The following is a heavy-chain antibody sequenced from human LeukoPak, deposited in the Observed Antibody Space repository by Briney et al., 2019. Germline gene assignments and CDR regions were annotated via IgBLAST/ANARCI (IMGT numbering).Heavy chain of an antibody. V-gene: IGHV1-18*01. CDR2: ISAYNGNT. Sequence: GSSVKVSCKPSGYTFTSYGISWAREAPGQGLEWMGWISAYNGNTNYAQKLQGRITMTTDTSTSTAYMELRSLRSDDTAVYYCARVAAAGTHVSDYWGQGTLVTVSS. D-gene: IGHD6-13*01. CDR1: GYTFTSYG. J-gene: IGHJ4*02. CDR3: ARVAAAGTHVSDY.